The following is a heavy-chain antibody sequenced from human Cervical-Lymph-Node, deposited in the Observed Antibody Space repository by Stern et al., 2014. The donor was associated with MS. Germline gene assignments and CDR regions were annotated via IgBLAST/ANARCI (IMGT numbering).Heavy chain of an antibody. D-gene: IGHD6-19*01. CDR3: VKDVDSSIAVSFDY. CDR1: GFTFDGHA. V-gene: IGHV3-9*01. J-gene: IGHJ4*02. Sequence: EVPLVQSGGGLVHPGGALRLSCAASGFTFDGHAMHGVCQRPTKGLEWVAGISWNSGAIAYSASVKGRFTISRDNAKNSLFLQMNSLRPEDTALYYCVKDVDSSIAVSFDYWGQGTQVTVSP. CDR2: ISWNSGAI.